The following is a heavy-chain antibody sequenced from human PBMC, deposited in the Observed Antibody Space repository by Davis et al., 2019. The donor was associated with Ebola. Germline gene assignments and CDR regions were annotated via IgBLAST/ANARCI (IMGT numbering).Heavy chain of an antibody. CDR1: GFTFSSYW. Sequence: GESLKISCAASGFTFSSYWMHWVRQAPGKGLVWVSRINSDGSSTSCADSVKGRFTISRDNAKNTLYLQMNSLRAEDTAVYYCARDLPYYYYGMDVWGQGTTVTVSS. CDR3: ARDLPYYYYGMDV. J-gene: IGHJ6*02. CDR2: INSDGSST. V-gene: IGHV3-74*01.